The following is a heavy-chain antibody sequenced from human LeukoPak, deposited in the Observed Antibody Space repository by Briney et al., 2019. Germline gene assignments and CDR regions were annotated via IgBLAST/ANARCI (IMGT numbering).Heavy chain of an antibody. CDR2: VYYSGST. Sequence: NPSETLSLTCTVSGGSISNYYWSWIRQPPGKGLEWIGYVYYSGSTTYNPALKSRVTISVDTSKNQFSLKLSSVTAADTAVYYCARDGCNSFDSWGQGTLVTGSS. V-gene: IGHV4-59*01. J-gene: IGHJ4*02. CDR3: ARDGCNSFDS. CDR1: GGSISNYY. D-gene: IGHD5-24*01.